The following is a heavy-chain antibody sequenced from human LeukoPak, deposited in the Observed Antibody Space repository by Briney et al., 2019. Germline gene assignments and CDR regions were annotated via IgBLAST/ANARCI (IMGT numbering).Heavy chain of an antibody. Sequence: PGGSLRLSCAASGFTFSDYYMSWIRQAPGKGLEWVSAISGSGGSTYYADSVKGRFTISRDNSKNTLYLQMNSLRAEDTAVYYCAKSTLDGWFDPWGQGTLVTVSS. D-gene: IGHD1-1*01. CDR1: GFTFSDYY. CDR3: AKSTLDGWFDP. J-gene: IGHJ5*02. CDR2: ISGSGGST. V-gene: IGHV3-23*01.